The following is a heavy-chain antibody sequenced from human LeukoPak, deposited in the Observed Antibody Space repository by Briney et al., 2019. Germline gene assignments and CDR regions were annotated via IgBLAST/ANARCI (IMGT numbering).Heavy chain of an antibody. D-gene: IGHD2/OR15-2a*01. CDR2: IRQDGSEQ. J-gene: IGHJ6*03. CDR1: GFTFSTYW. Sequence: GGSLRLSCAASGFTFSTYWMSWVRQAPGKGLEWVANIRQDGSEQYHVDSVKGRFTISRDNAKHSLFLQMNSLRAEDTAVYYCARVAVIYYYYMEVWGKGTTVTVSS. CDR3: ARVAVIYYYYMEV. V-gene: IGHV3-7*01.